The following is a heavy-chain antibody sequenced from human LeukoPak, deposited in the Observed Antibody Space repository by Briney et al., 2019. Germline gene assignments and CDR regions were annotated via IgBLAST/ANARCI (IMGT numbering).Heavy chain of an antibody. J-gene: IGHJ4*02. CDR2: IKPLGEDT. D-gene: IGHD5-18*01. Sequence: ASXXVSCKAFGYTFTTYFIHWVRQAPGQGLEWMGMIKPLGEDTTYAQKFQGRVTMTRDTSTSTVHMELRSLRSEDTAMYFCARGPNYSYGLLDYWGQGTQVTVTS. CDR1: GYTFTTYF. CDR3: ARGPNYSYGLLDY. V-gene: IGHV1-46*03.